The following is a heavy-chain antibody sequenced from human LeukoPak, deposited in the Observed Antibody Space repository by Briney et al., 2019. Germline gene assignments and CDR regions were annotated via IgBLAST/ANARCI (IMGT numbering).Heavy chain of an antibody. CDR3: AREDYYYYMDV. CDR2: IYYSGST. J-gene: IGHJ6*03. CDR1: GGSISSYY. Sequence: SETLSLTCTVSGGSISSYYWSWIRQPPGKGLEWIGYIYYSGSTNYNPSLKSRVTISVDTSKNQFSLKLSSVTAADTAVYYCAREDYYYYMDVWGKGTTVTVSS. V-gene: IGHV4-59*01.